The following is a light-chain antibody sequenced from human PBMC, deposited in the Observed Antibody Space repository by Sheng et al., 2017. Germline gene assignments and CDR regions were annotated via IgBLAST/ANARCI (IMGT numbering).Light chain of an antibody. J-gene: IGLJ3*02. CDR3: QAWDISTVV. V-gene: IGLV3-1*01. CDR1: KLGDKF. Sequence: SYELTQPPSVSVSPGQMVTITCSGDKLGDKFVCWYQQKPGQSPVLVIYQDAMRPSGIPERFSGSNSGNTATLTISETQAMDEADYYCQAWDISTVVFGGGTKLTVL. CDR2: QDA.